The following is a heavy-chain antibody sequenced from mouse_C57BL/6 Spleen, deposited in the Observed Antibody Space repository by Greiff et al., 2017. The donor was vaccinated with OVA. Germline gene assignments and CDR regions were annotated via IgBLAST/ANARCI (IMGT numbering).Heavy chain of an antibody. Sequence: QVTLKESGPGILQSSQTLSLTCSFSGFSLSTSGMGVSWIRQPSGKGLEWLAHIYWDDDKRYNPSLKSRLTISKDTSRNQVFLKITRVDTADTATYYCARSWNGYPYYYAMDYWGQGTSVTVSS. J-gene: IGHJ4*01. D-gene: IGHD2-2*01. CDR2: IYWDDDK. CDR1: GFSLSTSGMG. CDR3: ARSWNGYPYYYAMDY. V-gene: IGHV8-12*01.